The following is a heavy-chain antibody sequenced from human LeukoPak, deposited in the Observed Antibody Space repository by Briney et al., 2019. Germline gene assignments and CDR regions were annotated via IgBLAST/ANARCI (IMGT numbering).Heavy chain of an antibody. CDR2: ISGSGGST. CDR3: AKILDDFWSGYSYDLYFDY. Sequence: PGRSLRLSCAASGFTFSSYAMSWVRQAPGKGLEWVSAISGSGGSTYYADSVKGRFTISRDNSKNTLYLQMNSLRAEDTAVYYCAKILDDFWSGYSYDLYFDYWGQGTLVTVSS. CDR1: GFTFSSYA. V-gene: IGHV3-23*01. J-gene: IGHJ4*02. D-gene: IGHD3-3*01.